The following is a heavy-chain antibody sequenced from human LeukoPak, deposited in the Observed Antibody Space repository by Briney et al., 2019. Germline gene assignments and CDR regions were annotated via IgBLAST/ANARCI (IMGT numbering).Heavy chain of an antibody. CDR3: VRDNVTMVRGVIITPPYYYYGMDV. CDR2: ISAYNGNT. CDR1: GYTFTSYG. Sequence: ASVKVSCKASGYTFTSYGISWVRQAPGQGLEWMGWISAYNGNTNYAQKLQGRVTMTTDTSTSTAYMELRSLRSDDTAVYYCVRDNVTMVRGVIITPPYYYYGMDVWGQGTTVTVSS. J-gene: IGHJ6*02. D-gene: IGHD3-10*01. V-gene: IGHV1-18*01.